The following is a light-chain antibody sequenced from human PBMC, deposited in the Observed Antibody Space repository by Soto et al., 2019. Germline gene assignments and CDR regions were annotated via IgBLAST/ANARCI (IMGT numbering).Light chain of an antibody. CDR3: QQYNSRTVWT. CDR2: DAS. CDR1: QSISSW. J-gene: IGKJ1*01. Sequence: DIQMTQSPSTLSASVGDRVTITCRASQSISSWLAWYQQKPGKAPKLLIYDASSLESGVPSRFSGSGSGTEFTLTISSLQPDDFATYYCQQYNSRTVWTFGRGTKVEIK. V-gene: IGKV1-5*01.